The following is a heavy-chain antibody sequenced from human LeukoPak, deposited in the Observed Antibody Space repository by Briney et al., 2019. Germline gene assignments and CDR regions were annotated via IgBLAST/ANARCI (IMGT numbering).Heavy chain of an antibody. CDR1: GFTLDTYG. Sequence: GGSLRLSCAAWGFTLDTYGMRWVGQAPGKGGEGVSSISSNSSNTYYPASVNGRFTISRDNSKNTLYLQMNSLRAEDTAVYYCAKDGTGCGGDCYSDYWGQGTLVTVSS. J-gene: IGHJ4*02. V-gene: IGHV3-23*01. CDR3: AKDGTGCGGDCYSDY. CDR2: ISSNSSNT. D-gene: IGHD2-21*02.